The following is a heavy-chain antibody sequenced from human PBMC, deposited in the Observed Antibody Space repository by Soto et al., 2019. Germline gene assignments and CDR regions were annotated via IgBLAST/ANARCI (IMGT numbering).Heavy chain of an antibody. CDR3: ARYKSNYYFGMDV. CDR2: IYYSGIT. D-gene: IGHD1-20*01. V-gene: IGHV4-59*01. Sequence: QVQLQESGPGLVKPSETLSLTCTVSGGSISSYYWSWIRQPPGKGLEWIGYIYYSGITNYNPSLMLVVTVSVDACKTQFALKLSSVSAADTAVYYCARYKSNYYFGMDVWGQGTTVTVSS. CDR1: GGSISSYY. J-gene: IGHJ6*02.